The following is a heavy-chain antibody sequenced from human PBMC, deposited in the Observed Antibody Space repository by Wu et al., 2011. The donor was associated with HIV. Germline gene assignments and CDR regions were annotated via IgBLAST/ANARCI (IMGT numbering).Heavy chain of an antibody. CDR2: IIAMFGTA. J-gene: IGHJ4*02. CDR1: GGTFSSYT. CDR3: ARDRVGANMD. Sequence: QVQLVQSGAEVKKPGSSVKVSCKVSGGTFSSYTINWVRQAPGQGLEWVGGIIAMFGTANYAQEFQGRVTITTDESTSTAYMELSSLRSEDTAVFYCARDRVGANMDWGQGTLVTVSS. D-gene: IGHD1-26*01. V-gene: IGHV1-69*05.